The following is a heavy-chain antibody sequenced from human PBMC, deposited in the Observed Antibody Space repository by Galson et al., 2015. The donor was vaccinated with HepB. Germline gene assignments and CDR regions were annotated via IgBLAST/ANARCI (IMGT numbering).Heavy chain of an antibody. CDR3: ARSEGRYFDKFDY. Sequence: SETLSLTCAVSGYSISSGYYWGWIRQPPGKGLEWIGSIYHSGSTYYNPSLKSRVTISVDTSKNQFSLKLSSVTAADTAVYYCARSEGRYFDKFDYWGQGTLVTVSS. CDR2: IYHSGST. J-gene: IGHJ4*02. CDR1: GYSISSGYY. V-gene: IGHV4-38-2*01. D-gene: IGHD3-9*01.